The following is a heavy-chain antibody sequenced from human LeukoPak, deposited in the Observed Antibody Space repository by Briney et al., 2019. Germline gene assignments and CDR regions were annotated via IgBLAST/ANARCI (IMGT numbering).Heavy chain of an antibody. J-gene: IGHJ6*03. CDR3: ARTSNYGQYYYSYMDV. V-gene: IGHV4-4*07. CDR1: GGSISNYY. Sequence: PSETLSLTCTVSGGSISNYYWSWIRQPAGKGLEWIGRIYSSGSTNYNPSLKSRVTMSVDTSKNQFSLKLSSVTAADTAVYYCARTSNYGQYYYSYMDVWGKGTTVTVSS. D-gene: IGHD3-10*01. CDR2: IYSSGST.